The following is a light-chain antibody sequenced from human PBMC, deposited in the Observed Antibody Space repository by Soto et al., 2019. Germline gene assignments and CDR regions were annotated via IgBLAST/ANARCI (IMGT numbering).Light chain of an antibody. J-gene: IGKJ4*01. Sequence: IQLTQSPSSLSASVGDSVTITCRASPGISRYLAWYQQKPGRAPQLLISAASTLQSGVPSRFSGSGSGTHFTLVISSLQPEDFATYYCQQLNTYPVTFGGGTKVDIK. CDR2: AAS. CDR3: QQLNTYPVT. CDR1: PGISRY. V-gene: IGKV1-9*01.